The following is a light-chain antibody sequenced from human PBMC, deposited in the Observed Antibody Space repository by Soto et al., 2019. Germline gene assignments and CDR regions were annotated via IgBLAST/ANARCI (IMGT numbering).Light chain of an antibody. J-gene: IGKJ3*01. CDR1: QDITSY. V-gene: IGKV1-33*01. Sequence: DIQMTQSPSSLSASVGDRVTITCQASQDITSYLNWYQHKPGKAPKLLIYDASILEAGVPTRFSGSGSGTDFTITISRLQPEDVATYYCQHCDYLPIFGPGTTVDFK. CDR2: DAS. CDR3: QHCDYLPI.